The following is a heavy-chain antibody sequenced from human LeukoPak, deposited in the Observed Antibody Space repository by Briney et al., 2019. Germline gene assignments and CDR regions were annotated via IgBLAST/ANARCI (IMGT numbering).Heavy chain of an antibody. CDR3: ARGFDFWSGYPI. CDR1: RGSFIGYY. J-gene: IGHJ3*02. V-gene: IGHV4-34*01. Sequence: SETLSLTCPFYRGSFIGYYWGWIRQPPWKGLEWIGEINHSGSTNYNPCLKSRVTISVDTSKNQFYLKLSSLTAVETAVYYCARGFDFWSGYPIWGQGTMVTVS. D-gene: IGHD3-3*01. CDR2: INHSGST.